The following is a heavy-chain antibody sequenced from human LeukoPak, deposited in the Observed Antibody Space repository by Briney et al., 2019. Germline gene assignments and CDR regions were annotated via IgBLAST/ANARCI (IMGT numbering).Heavy chain of an antibody. J-gene: IGHJ3*02. CDR1: GGSFSGYY. CDR2: INHSGST. Sequence: SETLSLTCAVYGGSFSGYYWSWIRQPPGKGLEWIGEINHSGSTNYNPSLKSRVTISVDTSKNQFSLKLSSVTAADTAVYYCARIEYGLVFGVVIINAFDIWGQGTMVTVSS. CDR3: ARIEYGLVFGVVIINAFDI. D-gene: IGHD3-3*01. V-gene: IGHV4-34*01.